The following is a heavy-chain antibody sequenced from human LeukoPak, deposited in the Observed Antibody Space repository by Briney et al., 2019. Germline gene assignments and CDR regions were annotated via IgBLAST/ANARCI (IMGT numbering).Heavy chain of an antibody. CDR1: GYTFTGYY. CDR2: INPNTGAT. Sequence: GASVKVSCKASGYTFTGYYMFWVRQAPGQGLEWMGWINPNTGATKYGQNFQGRVTLTRDTSIRTTFMELSSLRSDGTAVYYCARDERYCNGDNHYPDLGYWGQGTLVTVSS. V-gene: IGHV1-2*02. CDR3: ARDERYCNGDNHYPDLGY. D-gene: IGHD2-15*01. J-gene: IGHJ4*02.